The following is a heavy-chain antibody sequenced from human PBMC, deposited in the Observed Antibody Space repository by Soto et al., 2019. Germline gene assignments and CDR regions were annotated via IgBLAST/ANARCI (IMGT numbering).Heavy chain of an antibody. CDR2: ISYDGSNT. CDR1: GFTFSSYG. CDR3: ARILGYSYGP. J-gene: IGHJ4*02. V-gene: IGHV3-30*03. Sequence: GGSLRLSCASSGFTFSSYGMHWVRQAPGKGLEWVAIISYDGSNTYYADSVKNRLTISRDTSKSQVVLTMTNMDPVDTATYYCARILGYSYGPWGQGTLVTVSS. D-gene: IGHD5-18*01.